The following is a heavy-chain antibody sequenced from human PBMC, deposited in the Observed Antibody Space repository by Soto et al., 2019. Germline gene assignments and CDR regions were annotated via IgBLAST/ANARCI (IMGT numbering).Heavy chain of an antibody. Sequence: QITLNESGPTQVKPRQTLTLTCTFSGFSLTTSGVGVGWIRQSPGKAPEWLALIYWDDDKRYSPSLKSRLTITKDTPKNQVVLTMADLDPAETATYYCAHRVLRTVFGLVTTTAIYFDFWVQGTPVAVSS. D-gene: IGHD3-3*01. V-gene: IGHV2-5*02. CDR2: IYWDDDK. CDR1: GFSLTTSGVG. CDR3: AHRVLRTVFGLVTTTAIYFDF. J-gene: IGHJ4*02.